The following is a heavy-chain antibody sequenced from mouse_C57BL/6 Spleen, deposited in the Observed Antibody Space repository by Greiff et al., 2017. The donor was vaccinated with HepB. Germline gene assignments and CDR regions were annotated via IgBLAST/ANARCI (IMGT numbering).Heavy chain of an antibody. CDR2: ISSGSSTI. CDR3: ARSDGYPFAY. CDR1: GFTFSDYG. Sequence: EVKLQESGGGLVKPGGSLKLSCAASGFTFSDYGMHWVRQAPEKGLEWVAYISSGSSTIYYADTVKGRFTISRDNAKNTLFLQMTSLRSEDTAMYYCARSDGYPFAYWGQGTLVTVSA. D-gene: IGHD2-3*01. J-gene: IGHJ3*01. V-gene: IGHV5-17*01.